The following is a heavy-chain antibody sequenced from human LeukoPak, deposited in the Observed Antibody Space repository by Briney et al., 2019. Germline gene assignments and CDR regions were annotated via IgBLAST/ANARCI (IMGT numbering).Heavy chain of an antibody. CDR3: ARGLGLRRYDWFDP. V-gene: IGHV1-2*02. J-gene: IGHJ5*02. CDR1: GYIFTGYY. D-gene: IGHD5/OR15-5a*01. Sequence: ASVKVSCKASGYIFTGYYMHWVRQAPGQGLEWMGWINPNSGDTNYAQKLQGRVTMTTDTSTSTAYMELRSLRSDDTAVYYCARGLGLRRYDWFDPWGQGTLVTVSS. CDR2: INPNSGDT.